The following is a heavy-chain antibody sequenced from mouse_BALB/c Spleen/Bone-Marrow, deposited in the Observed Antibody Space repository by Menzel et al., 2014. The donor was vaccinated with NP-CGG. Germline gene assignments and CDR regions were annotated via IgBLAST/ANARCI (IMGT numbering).Heavy chain of an antibody. CDR1: GYTFTDYA. Sequence: VQLQQSGAELVRPGVSVKTSCKGSGYTFTDYAIHWVKQSHAKSLEWIGLISGYYGDAIYNQKFKGKATMTVDKSPRTAYMDLARLTSEDSAVYYCARSGKVRNAMDYWGQGTSVTVSS. J-gene: IGHJ4*01. D-gene: IGHD2-14*01. V-gene: IGHV1-67*01. CDR3: ARSGKVRNAMDY. CDR2: ISGYYGDA.